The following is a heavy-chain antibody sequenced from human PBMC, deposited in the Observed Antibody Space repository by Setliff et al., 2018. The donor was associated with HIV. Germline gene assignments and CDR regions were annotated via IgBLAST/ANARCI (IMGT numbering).Heavy chain of an antibody. Sequence: SVKVSCKASGGTFSNYFISWIRQAPGQGLEWMGKIMPMLGTANYAQKFQGGVTTTADESTSTVYMELRSLTSKDTAMYYCARDAGYIGSSWDRWGQGTLVTVSS. D-gene: IGHD5-12*01. V-gene: IGHV1-69*11. CDR3: ARDAGYIGSSWDR. J-gene: IGHJ4*02. CDR2: IMPMLGTA. CDR1: GGTFSNYF.